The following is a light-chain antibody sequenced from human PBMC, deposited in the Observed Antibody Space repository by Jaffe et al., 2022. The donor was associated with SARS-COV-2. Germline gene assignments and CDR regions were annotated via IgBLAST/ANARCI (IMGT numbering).Light chain of an antibody. V-gene: IGLV1-44*01. CDR2: NYN. J-gene: IGLJ1*01. Sequence: QSVLTQPPSASGTPGQRVTISCSGSNSNIGSNPVNWFQQLPGTAPKLLIYNYNQRPSGVPDRFSGSKSGTSASLAISGLRSEDEAGYYCAAWDDSLNAYVFGTGTEVTVL. CDR3: AAWDDSLNAYV. CDR1: NSNIGSNP.